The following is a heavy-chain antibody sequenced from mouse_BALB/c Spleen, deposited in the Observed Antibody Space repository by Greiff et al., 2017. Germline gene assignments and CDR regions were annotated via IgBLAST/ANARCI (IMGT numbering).Heavy chain of an antibody. Sequence: VQLQQSGPSLVQPSQSLSITCTVSGFSLTSYGVHWVRQSPGKGLEWLGVIWRGGSTDYNAAFMSRLSITKDNSKSQVFFKMNSLQADDTAIYYCAKKEYGNYEGAMDYWGQGTSVTVSS. CDR1: GFSLTSYG. V-gene: IGHV2-5-1*01. CDR3: AKKEYGNYEGAMDY. CDR2: IWRGGST. J-gene: IGHJ4*01. D-gene: IGHD2-10*02.